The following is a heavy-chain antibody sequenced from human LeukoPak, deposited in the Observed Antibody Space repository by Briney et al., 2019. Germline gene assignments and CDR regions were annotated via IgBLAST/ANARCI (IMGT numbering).Heavy chain of an antibody. V-gene: IGHV1-46*01. CDR3: ARGGEGPTYYYDSSGYLGPDY. Sequence: ASVKVSCKASGYTFTSYYMHWVRQAPGQGLEWMGIINPSGGSTSYAQKFQGRVTMTRDTSTSTVYMELSSLRSEDTAVYYCARGGEGPTYYYDSSGYLGPDYWGQGTLVTVSS. CDR1: GYTFTSYY. CDR2: INPSGGST. J-gene: IGHJ4*02. D-gene: IGHD3-22*01.